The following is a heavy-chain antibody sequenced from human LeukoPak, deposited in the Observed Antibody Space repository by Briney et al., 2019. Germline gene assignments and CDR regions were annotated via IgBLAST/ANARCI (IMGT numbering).Heavy chain of an antibody. V-gene: IGHV3-48*03. CDR2: ISSSGSTI. CDR3: AKDLLPLESHYMDV. Sequence: GGSLRLSCAASGFTFSSYEMNWVRQAPGKGLEWVSYISSSGSTIYYADSVKGRFTISRDNAKNSLYLQMNSLRAEDTAVYYCAKDLLPLESHYMDVWGKGTTVTVSS. CDR1: GFTFSSYE. J-gene: IGHJ6*03.